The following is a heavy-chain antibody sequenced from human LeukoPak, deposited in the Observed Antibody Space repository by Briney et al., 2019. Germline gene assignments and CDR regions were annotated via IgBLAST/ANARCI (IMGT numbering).Heavy chain of an antibody. CDR3: ARDLLGWPDAFDI. CDR1: GGSISGSNW. Sequence: PSETLSLTCAVSGGSISGSNWWSWVRQPPGKGLEWIGEIYHSGSTNYNPSLKSRVTISVDKSKNQFSLKLSSVTAADTAVYYCARDLLGWPDAFDIWGQGTMVTVSS. J-gene: IGHJ3*02. D-gene: IGHD2-15*01. V-gene: IGHV4-4*02. CDR2: IYHSGST.